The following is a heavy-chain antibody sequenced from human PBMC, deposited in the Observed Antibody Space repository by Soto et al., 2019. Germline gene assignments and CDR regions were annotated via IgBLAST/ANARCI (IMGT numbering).Heavy chain of an antibody. V-gene: IGHV4-30-2*01. CDR3: ARVSGYSYDNYGMDV. CDR1: GGSISGGGCS. J-gene: IGHJ6*02. Sequence: SETLSLTCAVSGGSISGGGCSWSWIRQPPGKGLEWIGYIYHSGSTYYNPSLKSRVTISVDRSKNQFSPKLSSVTAADTAVYYCARVSGYSYDNYGMDVWGQGTTVTVSS. CDR2: IYHSGST. D-gene: IGHD5-18*01.